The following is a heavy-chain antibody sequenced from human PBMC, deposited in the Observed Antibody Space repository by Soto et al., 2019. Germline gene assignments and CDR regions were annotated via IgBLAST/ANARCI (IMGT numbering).Heavy chain of an antibody. CDR1: GYTFTNSD. V-gene: IGHV1-8*01. CDR2: MNPDSGHA. J-gene: IGHJ4*02. Sequence: ASLNVSCKASGYTFTNSDINWVRQAPGQGLEWMGWMNPDSGHAAYAQKFQGRVTLTTSTSTSTVYMEMRSLGSEDTAVYYCARRPHCSGGICYYGLDNWGQGTLVTVSS. D-gene: IGHD2-15*01. CDR3: ARRPHCSGGICYYGLDN.